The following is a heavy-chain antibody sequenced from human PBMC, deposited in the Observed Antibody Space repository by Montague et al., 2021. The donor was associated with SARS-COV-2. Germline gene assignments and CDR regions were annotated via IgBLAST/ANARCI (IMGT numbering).Heavy chain of an antibody. Sequence: SETLSLTCAVYGGSFSGYYWSWIRQPPGKGLEWLGEINHSGSTKYNPSLKSRVTMSVDKSWNQLSLRLTSVTAADTAIYYCARRGGGRSDLVYWGQGTLVTVSS. CDR3: ARRGGGRSDLVY. D-gene: IGHD1-26*01. CDR1: GGSFSGYY. V-gene: IGHV4-34*01. J-gene: IGHJ4*02. CDR2: INHSGST.